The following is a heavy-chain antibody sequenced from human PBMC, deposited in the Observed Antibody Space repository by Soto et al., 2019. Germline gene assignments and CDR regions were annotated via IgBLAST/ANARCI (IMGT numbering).Heavy chain of an antibody. CDR3: AKDSVSSWYDVGVSNFDY. V-gene: IGHV3-23*01. J-gene: IGHJ4*02. D-gene: IGHD6-13*01. Sequence: EVQLLESGGGLVQPGGSLRLSCAASGFTFSSYAMSWVRQAPGKGLEWVSAISGSGGSTYYADSVKGRFTISRDNSKNRLYLQMNSLRAEDTAVYYCAKDSVSSWYDVGVSNFDYWGQGTLVTVSS. CDR2: ISGSGGST. CDR1: GFTFSSYA.